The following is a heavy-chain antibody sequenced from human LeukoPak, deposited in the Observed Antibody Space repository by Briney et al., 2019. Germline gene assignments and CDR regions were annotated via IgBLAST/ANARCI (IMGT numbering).Heavy chain of an antibody. V-gene: IGHV1-8*01. Sequence: ASVKVSCKASGYTFTNYDINWVRQATGQGLEWMGWMNPNSGNTGYLQKFQGRVTMTMNTSISTAYMELSSLRSEDTAVYYCARALTPASGYSYGPWGQGTLVTVSS. D-gene: IGHD5-18*01. CDR1: GYTFTNYD. J-gene: IGHJ4*02. CDR3: ARALTPASGYSYGP. CDR2: MNPNSGNT.